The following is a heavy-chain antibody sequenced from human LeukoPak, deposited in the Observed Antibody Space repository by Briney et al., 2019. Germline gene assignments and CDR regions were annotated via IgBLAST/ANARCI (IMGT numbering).Heavy chain of an antibody. D-gene: IGHD2-15*01. CDR3: ARENVVVVAADYYYYYMDV. J-gene: IGHJ6*03. V-gene: IGHV1-46*01. CDR2: INPSGGSK. Sequence: ASVKVFCKASGYTFTRYYMHWVRQAPGQGLEWMAIINPSGGSKSYAQKFQGRVTMTRHTSTRTVYMELRSLRSDDTAVYYCARENVVVVAADYYYYYMDVWGKGTTVTVSS. CDR1: GYTFTRYY.